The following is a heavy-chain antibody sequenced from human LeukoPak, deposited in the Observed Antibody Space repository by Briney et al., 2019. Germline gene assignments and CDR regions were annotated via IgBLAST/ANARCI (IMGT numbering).Heavy chain of an antibody. Sequence: PSETLSLTCTVSGGSISSYYWSWIRQPAGKGLEWIGRIYTSGSTNYNPSLKSRVTMSIDTSKNQFSLKLSSVTAADTAVYYCARVTMVRGGISWFDPWGQGTLVTVSS. D-gene: IGHD3-10*01. CDR3: ARVTMVRGGISWFDP. V-gene: IGHV4-4*07. CDR2: IYTSGST. J-gene: IGHJ5*02. CDR1: GGSISSYY.